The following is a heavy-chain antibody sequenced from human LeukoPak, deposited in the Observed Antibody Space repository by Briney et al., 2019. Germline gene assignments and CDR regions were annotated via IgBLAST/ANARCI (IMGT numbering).Heavy chain of an antibody. CDR1: GGSISGHY. Sequence: SETLSLTCTVSGGSISGHYWGWIRQPPGKGLEWIGSIYYTGSTYYSPSLKSRVTISADTSKNQFSLKLTSVTAADTALYYCASDRLRWSPWFDSWGQGTLVTVSS. J-gene: IGHJ5*01. V-gene: IGHV4-39*07. CDR2: IYYTGST. D-gene: IGHD4-23*01. CDR3: ASDRLRWSPWFDS.